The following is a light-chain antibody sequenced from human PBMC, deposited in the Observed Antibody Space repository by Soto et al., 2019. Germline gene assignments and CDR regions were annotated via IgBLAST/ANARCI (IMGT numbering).Light chain of an antibody. CDR1: QSISNS. CDR2: GTS. J-gene: IGKJ1*01. Sequence: DIQLTQSPSSLSASVGDRVTITCRASQSISNSLNWYQQKPGKAPNLLIYGTSDLQSGVPSRFSGSGSGTEFTLTISSLQRDDFATYYCQQSHSSPWTFGQGTKVEIK. V-gene: IGKV1-39*01. CDR3: QQSHSSPWT.